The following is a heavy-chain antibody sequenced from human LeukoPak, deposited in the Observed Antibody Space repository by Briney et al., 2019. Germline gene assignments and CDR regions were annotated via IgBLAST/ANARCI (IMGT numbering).Heavy chain of an antibody. CDR1: GYSFTYYY. CDR2: INPDSGDT. V-gene: IGHV1-2*02. J-gene: IGHJ6*03. D-gene: IGHD3-10*01. Sequence: ASVKVSCKASGYSFTYYYIHWVRQAPGQGLEWMAWINPDSGDTNYAQKFQAGVTLTRDTSSSTAFLDLSRLRSDDTAVYYCARSITYYSGSGRNYYYMDVWGKGTAVTVSS. CDR3: ARSITYYSGSGRNYYYMDV.